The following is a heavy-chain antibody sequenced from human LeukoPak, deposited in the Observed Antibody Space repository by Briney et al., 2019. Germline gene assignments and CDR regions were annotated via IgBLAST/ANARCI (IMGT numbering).Heavy chain of an antibody. V-gene: IGHV4-38-2*02. J-gene: IGHJ4*02. CDR1: GYSISSGYY. Sequence: PSETLSLTCTASGYSISSGYYWGWIRQPPGKGLEWIGSIYHSGSTYYNPSLKSRVTISVDMSKNEFSLNLNSVTAADTAIYYCARQEGRTTGWYVHWGQGALVTVSS. CDR3: ARQEGRTTGWYVH. CDR2: IYHSGST. D-gene: IGHD6-19*01.